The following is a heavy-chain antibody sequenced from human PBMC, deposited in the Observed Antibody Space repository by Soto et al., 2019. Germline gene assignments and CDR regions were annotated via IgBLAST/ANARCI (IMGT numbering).Heavy chain of an antibody. CDR3: TRTNGAYSNYFDY. J-gene: IGHJ4*02. D-gene: IGHD2-8*01. Sequence: EVQLVESGGGLVKPGGSLRLSCAASGFTFSSYSMVWDRQAPEKGLEWVSSIGGSSGHIYYADSLKSRFSISRNNAKNSLYLQMNSLRVDDTAVYYWTRTNGAYSNYFDYWGQGTLVTVSS. CDR2: IGGSSGHI. V-gene: IGHV3-21*01. CDR1: GFTFSSYS.